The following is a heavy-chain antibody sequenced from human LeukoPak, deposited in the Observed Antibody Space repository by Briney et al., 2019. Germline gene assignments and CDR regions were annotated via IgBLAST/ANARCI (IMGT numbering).Heavy chain of an antibody. D-gene: IGHD6-19*01. CDR1: GYTFTSYG. Sequence: ASVKVSCKASGYTFTSYGISWVRQAPGQGLEWMGWISAYNGNTNYAQKLQGRVTMTTDTSTSTAYMELRSLRSDDTAVYYCARVWGSGSYRYYFDYWGQGTLVTVSS. J-gene: IGHJ4*02. CDR3: ARVWGSGSYRYYFDY. V-gene: IGHV1-18*01. CDR2: ISAYNGNT.